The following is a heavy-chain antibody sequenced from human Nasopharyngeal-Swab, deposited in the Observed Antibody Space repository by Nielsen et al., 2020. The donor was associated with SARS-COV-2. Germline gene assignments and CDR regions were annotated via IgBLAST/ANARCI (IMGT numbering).Heavy chain of an antibody. Sequence: SETLSLTCTVSGGSISSSLYYWGWIRQPPGKGLEWIGYISHNSGTSYNPSLKSRVTMFMDTSKNQFSLRLRSVTAADTAVYYCAKEGATGWFDPCGQGTLVTVSS. CDR1: GGSISSSLYY. CDR3: AKEGATGWFDP. V-gene: IGHV4-61*01. CDR2: ISHNSGT. J-gene: IGHJ5*02.